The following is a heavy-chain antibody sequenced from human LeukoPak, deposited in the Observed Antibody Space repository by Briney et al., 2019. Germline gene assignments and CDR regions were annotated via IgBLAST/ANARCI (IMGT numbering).Heavy chain of an antibody. V-gene: IGHV4-30-4*01. D-gene: IGHD4-17*01. J-gene: IGHJ6*02. CDR1: GGSIISGDYY. CDR3: ASSDGGYPHYYYGMDV. CDR2: IYYSGST. Sequence: SETLSHTCTVPGGSIISGDYYWSWIRHPPGKGLEWLGYIYYSGSTYYTPSLKSRVTISVDTSKNQFSLKLSSVTAADTAVYYCASSDGGYPHYYYGMDVWGQGTTVTVSS.